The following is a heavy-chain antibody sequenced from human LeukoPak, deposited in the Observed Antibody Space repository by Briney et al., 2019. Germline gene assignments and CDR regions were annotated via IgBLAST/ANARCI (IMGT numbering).Heavy chain of an antibody. Sequence: PGGSLRLSSAASGFTVNDYYMSWVRQAPGKGLEGVSIIYSGGITSYADSVTGRFTISRDNYKNTLYLPMNSLRAEDTAVYYCAKDQTSITYYYDSSGYSPEFAFEYWGQGTLVTVSS. J-gene: IGHJ4*02. CDR2: IYSGGIT. D-gene: IGHD3-22*01. V-gene: IGHV3-66*01. CDR1: GFTVNDYY. CDR3: AKDQTSITYYYDSSGYSPEFAFEY.